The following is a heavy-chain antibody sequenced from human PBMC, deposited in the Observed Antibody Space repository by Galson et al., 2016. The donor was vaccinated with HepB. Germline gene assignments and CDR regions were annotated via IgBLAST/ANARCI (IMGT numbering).Heavy chain of an antibody. V-gene: IGHV3-53*01. CDR2: IYSGGST. J-gene: IGHJ4*02. CDR3: TCGRSPGAY. D-gene: IGHD3-16*02. Sequence: SLRLSCAASGFTVSNNYMSWVRQAPGKGLEWVSLIYSGGSTSYADSVKGRFTISSDHFKNTVYLQMNSLRDDDTAVYFCTCGRSPGAYWGQGTLVTVSS. CDR1: GFTVSNNY.